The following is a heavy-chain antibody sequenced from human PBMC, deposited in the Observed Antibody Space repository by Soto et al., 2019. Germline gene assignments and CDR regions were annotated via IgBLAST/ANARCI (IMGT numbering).Heavy chain of an antibody. V-gene: IGHV4-39*01. J-gene: IGHJ6*02. Sequence: ETLSLTCTVSGGSISSSSYYWGWIRQPPGKGLEWIGSIYYSGSTYYNPSLKSRVTISVDTSKNQFSLKLSSVTAADTAVYYCARLRDILTGYGYYYYGMDVWGQGTTVTVSS. CDR3: ARLRDILTGYGYYYYGMDV. D-gene: IGHD3-9*01. CDR2: IYYSGST. CDR1: GGSISSSSYY.